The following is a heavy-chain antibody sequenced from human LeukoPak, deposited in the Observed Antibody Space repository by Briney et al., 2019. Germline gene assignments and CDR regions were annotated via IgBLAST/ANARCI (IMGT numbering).Heavy chain of an antibody. V-gene: IGHV1-69*13. CDR1: GGPFSGHG. CDR3: ARGLHSSYYGYGMDF. Sequence: ASVTVSCKVSGGPFSGHGISWVRQAPGEGVEWMGGITAIYETTNYAERFQGRVTMTADESTSTFYMELSSLRSEDTAVYYCARGLHSSYYGYGMDFWGQGTTVTVSS. D-gene: IGHD4-11*01. J-gene: IGHJ6*02. CDR2: ITAIYETT.